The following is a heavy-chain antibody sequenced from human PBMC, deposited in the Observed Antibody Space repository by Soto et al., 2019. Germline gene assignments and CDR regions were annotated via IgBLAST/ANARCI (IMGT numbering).Heavy chain of an antibody. J-gene: IGHJ4*01. Sequence: GGSLRLSCAASGFSFSSYTMNWVRLAPGNGLEWVSGILGGSTTYYADSVKGRFTVSRDNSKNTLFLQMNSLRAEDTAVYYCSYDCYADGIATFDSRGQGTAVIVSS. D-gene: IGHD2-2*01. CDR2: ILGGSTT. CDR3: SYDCYADGIATFDS. CDR1: GFSFSSYT. V-gene: IGHV3-23*01.